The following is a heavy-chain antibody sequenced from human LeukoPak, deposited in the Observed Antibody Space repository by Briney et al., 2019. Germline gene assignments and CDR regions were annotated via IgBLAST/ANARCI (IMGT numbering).Heavy chain of an antibody. D-gene: IGHD5-12*01. Sequence: SETLSLTCAVYGGSFSGYYWSWIRQPPGKGLEWIGEINHSGSTNYNPSLKSRLTISIDTSKSQFSLQLRSVTAADTAVYYCVRHGSRVMATIEDSWGQGTLVIVSS. CDR1: GGSFSGYY. CDR3: VRHGSRVMATIEDS. J-gene: IGHJ4*02. CDR2: INHSGST. V-gene: IGHV4-34*01.